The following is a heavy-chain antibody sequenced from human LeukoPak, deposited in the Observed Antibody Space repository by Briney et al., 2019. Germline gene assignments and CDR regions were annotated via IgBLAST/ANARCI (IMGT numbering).Heavy chain of an antibody. Sequence: GRSLRLSCAASGFTFSSYGMHWVRLAPGKGLEWVAVIWYDGSNKYYADSVKGRFTISRDNSKNTLYLQMNSLRAEDTAVYYCARDGDAVTMDYWGQGTLVTVSS. CDR3: ARDGDAVTMDY. D-gene: IGHD3-10*01. V-gene: IGHV3-33*01. J-gene: IGHJ4*02. CDR2: IWYDGSNK. CDR1: GFTFSSYG.